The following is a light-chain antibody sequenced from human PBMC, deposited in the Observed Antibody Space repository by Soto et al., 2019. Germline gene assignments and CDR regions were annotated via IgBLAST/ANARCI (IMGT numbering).Light chain of an antibody. Sequence: ILMTQSPATLSVSPWERATLSCRASRSVSSYLAWYQQKPGQAPRLLIFDASNRAAGIPARFSGSGSGTDFTLTISSLEPEDFAVYYCQQRNNWPPITFGQGTRLEIK. CDR3: QQRNNWPPIT. CDR2: DAS. V-gene: IGKV3-11*01. J-gene: IGKJ5*01. CDR1: RSVSSY.